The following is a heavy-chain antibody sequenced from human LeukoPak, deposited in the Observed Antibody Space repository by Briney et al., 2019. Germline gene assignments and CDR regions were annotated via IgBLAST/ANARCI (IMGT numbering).Heavy chain of an antibody. CDR3: AKDKRGIAAAGRYYGMDV. D-gene: IGHD6-13*01. J-gene: IGHJ6*02. V-gene: IGHV3-9*01. CDR1: GFTFDDYA. Sequence: GGSLRLSCAASGFTFDDYAMHWARQAPGKGLEWVSGISWNSGSIGYADSVKGRFTISRDNAKNSLYLQMNSLRPEDTALYYCAKDKRGIAAAGRYYGMDVWGQGTTVTVSS. CDR2: ISWNSGSI.